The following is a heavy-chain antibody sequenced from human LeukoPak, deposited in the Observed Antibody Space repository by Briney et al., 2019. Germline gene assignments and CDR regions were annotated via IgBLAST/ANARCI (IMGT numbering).Heavy chain of an antibody. J-gene: IGHJ6*03. CDR1: GYTFTSYA. Sequence: GASVKVSCKASGYTFTSYAMNWVRQAPGQGLEWMGWINPNSGGTNYAQKFQGRVTMTRDTSISTAYMELSRLRSDDTAVYYCARDLGGSYYYYYYMDVWGKGTTVTVSS. CDR3: ARDLGGSYYYYYYMDV. CDR2: INPNSGGT. V-gene: IGHV1-2*02. D-gene: IGHD1-26*01.